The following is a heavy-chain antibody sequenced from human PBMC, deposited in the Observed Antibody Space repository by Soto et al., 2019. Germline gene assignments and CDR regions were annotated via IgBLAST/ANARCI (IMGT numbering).Heavy chain of an antibody. CDR3: ARGRAYTRDDMDV. CDR1: GFTFSSHA. V-gene: IGHV3-23*01. J-gene: IGHJ6*02. CDR2: LSGNGDNT. Sequence: EVQLLESGGGLVQPGGSLRLSCAASGFTFSSHAMSCVRQAQGKGLEWVSGLSGNGDNTYYADSVKGRFTISRYNSKNTVCLQMNSLSPEDTYVYYCARGRAYTRDDMDVWGQGTMVTVSS. D-gene: IGHD2-21*01.